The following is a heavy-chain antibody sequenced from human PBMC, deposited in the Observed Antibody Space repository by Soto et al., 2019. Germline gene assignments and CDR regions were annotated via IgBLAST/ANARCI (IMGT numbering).Heavy chain of an antibody. Sequence: EVQLVESGGGLVQPGGSVIISCAASGFTFSGSAIHWVRQASGKGLEWLGRIKTRSYNYATAYTAPLKGRFTISRDDSKNTAYLQMNSLKTEDTAVYFCSRLWAGGDDRDSPPYYLDSWGQGTLVTVSS. CDR1: GFTFSGSA. J-gene: IGHJ4*02. CDR2: IKTRSYNYAT. CDR3: SRLWAGGDDRDSPPYYLDS. V-gene: IGHV3-73*02. D-gene: IGHD3-16*01.